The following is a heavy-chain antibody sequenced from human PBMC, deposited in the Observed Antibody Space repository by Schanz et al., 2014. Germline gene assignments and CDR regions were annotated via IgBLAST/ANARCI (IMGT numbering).Heavy chain of an antibody. D-gene: IGHD6-13*01. CDR3: AKSQGSSFDS. CDR2: ISGSGGST. J-gene: IGHJ4*02. CDR1: GFTFSDAW. Sequence: EVQLVESGGGLVKPGGFLRLSCAASGFTFSDAWMSWVRQAPGKGLEWVSAISGSGGSTYYADSVKGRFTISRDNSKNTLYLQMNSLRPEDTAVYYCAKSQGSSFDSWGQGTLVTVSS. V-gene: IGHV3-23*04.